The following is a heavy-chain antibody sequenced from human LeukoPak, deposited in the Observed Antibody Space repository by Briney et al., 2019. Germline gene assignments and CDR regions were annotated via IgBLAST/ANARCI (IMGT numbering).Heavy chain of an antibody. J-gene: IGHJ3*02. D-gene: IGHD1-26*01. Sequence: TSVRVSCKASGFTFTNSAMRWVRQARGQPLEWIGWIVVGSGNTNHAQKSQERVTITRDMSTSTAYMELGSLRSEDTAVYYCAAVNSGSNFDGFDIWGQGTMVTVSS. V-gene: IGHV1-58*02. CDR3: AAVNSGSNFDGFDI. CDR2: IVVGSGNT. CDR1: GFTFTNSA.